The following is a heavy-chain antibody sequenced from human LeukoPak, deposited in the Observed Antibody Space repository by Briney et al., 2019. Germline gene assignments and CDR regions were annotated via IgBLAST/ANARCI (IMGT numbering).Heavy chain of an antibody. CDR3: ARERKMIVVVPAAMGILGY. J-gene: IGHJ4*02. CDR1: GYTFTGYY. V-gene: IGHV1-2*02. CDR2: INPNSGGT. D-gene: IGHD2-2*01. Sequence: ASVKVSCKASGYTFTGYYMHWVRQAPGQGLEWMGWINPNSGGTNYAQKFQGRVTMTRDTSISTAYMELSRLRSDDTAVYYCARERKMIVVVPAAMGILGYWGQGTLVTVSS.